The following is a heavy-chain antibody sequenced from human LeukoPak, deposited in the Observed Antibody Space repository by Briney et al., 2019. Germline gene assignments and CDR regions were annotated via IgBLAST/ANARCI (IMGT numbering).Heavy chain of an antibody. D-gene: IGHD5-18*01. V-gene: IGHV3-23*01. Sequence: GGSLRLSCAASGFTFSSYAVSWVRQAPGKGLEWVSAISGSGGSTYYADSVKGRFTISRDNSKNTLYLQMNSLRAEDTAVYYCAKEIRGTGYSYGYGVGDAFDIWGQGTMVTVSS. CDR2: ISGSGGST. CDR1: GFTFSSYA. J-gene: IGHJ3*02. CDR3: AKEIRGTGYSYGYGVGDAFDI.